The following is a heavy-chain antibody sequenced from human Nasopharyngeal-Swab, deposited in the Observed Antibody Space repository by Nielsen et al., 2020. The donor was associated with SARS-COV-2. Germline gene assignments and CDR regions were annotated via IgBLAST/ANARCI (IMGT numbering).Heavy chain of an antibody. CDR3: ARHLRRGGDSGGDWFDP. J-gene: IGHJ5*02. CDR2: IYPGDSDT. V-gene: IGHV5-51*01. D-gene: IGHD2-21*01. Sequence: GGSLRLSCKGSGYSFTSYWIGWVRQMPGKGLEWMGIIYPGDSDTRYSPSFQGQVPISADKSISAAYLQWSSLKASDTAIYYCARHLRRGGDSGGDWFDPWGQGTLVTVSS. CDR1: GYSFTSYW.